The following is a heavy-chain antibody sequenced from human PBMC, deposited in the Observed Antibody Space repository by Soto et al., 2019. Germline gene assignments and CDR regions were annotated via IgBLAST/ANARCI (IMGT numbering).Heavy chain of an antibody. Sequence: ASVKVSCKASGYTFTSYYMHWVRQAPGQGLEWMGIINPSGGSTSYAQRFQGRVTMTRDTSTSTVYMELSSLRSEDTAVYYCARESSSGWWSDYWGQGTLVTVSS. CDR1: GYTFTSYY. V-gene: IGHV1-46*01. J-gene: IGHJ4*02. CDR2: INPSGGST. CDR3: ARESSSGWWSDY. D-gene: IGHD6-19*01.